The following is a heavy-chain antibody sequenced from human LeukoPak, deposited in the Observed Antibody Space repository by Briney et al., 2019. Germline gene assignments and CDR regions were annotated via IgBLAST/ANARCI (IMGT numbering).Heavy chain of an antibody. Sequence: SETLSLTCAASGGSFSSGAYSWSWKPQRPGQGLEWIGYISHTGNMYYNPALKSRGTISVDTSKNQFSLKLSSVTAADTAVYYCARGGRCYDYLPWGKGTLVTVSS. CDR3: ARGGRCYDYLP. D-gene: IGHD5-12*01. J-gene: IGHJ5*02. CDR1: GGSFSSGAYS. V-gene: IGHV4-30-2*01. CDR2: ISHTGNM.